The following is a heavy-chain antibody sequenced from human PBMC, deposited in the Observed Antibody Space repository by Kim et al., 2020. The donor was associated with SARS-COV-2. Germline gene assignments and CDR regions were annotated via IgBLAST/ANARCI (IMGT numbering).Heavy chain of an antibody. V-gene: IGHV3-11*01. CDR2: ISSSGSTI. D-gene: IGHD3-3*01. CDR3: AREGNGDFWSGYPLMDP. J-gene: IGHJ5*02. CDR1: GFTFSDYY. Sequence: GGSLRLSCAASGFTFSDYYMSWIRQAPGKGLEWVSYISSSGSTIYYADSVKGRFTISRDNAKNTLYLQMNSLRAEDTAVYYCAREGNGDFWSGYPLMDPWGQGTLVPGSS.